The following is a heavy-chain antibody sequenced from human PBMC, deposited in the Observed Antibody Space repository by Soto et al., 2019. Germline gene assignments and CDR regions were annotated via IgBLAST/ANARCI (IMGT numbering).Heavy chain of an antibody. CDR3: AKEVHCGGGSCSWSEGFDY. Sequence: QVQLVESGGGVVQPGRSLRLSCAASGFIFSSYGMHWVRQAPGKGLEGVAVISYEGSHTYYADSVKGRFTITRDNSKNTLYLQMNRLRPEDTAVYYCAKEVHCGGGSCSWSEGFDYWGQGTLLTVSS. CDR1: GFIFSSYG. CDR2: ISYEGSHT. D-gene: IGHD2-15*01. J-gene: IGHJ4*02. V-gene: IGHV3-30*18.